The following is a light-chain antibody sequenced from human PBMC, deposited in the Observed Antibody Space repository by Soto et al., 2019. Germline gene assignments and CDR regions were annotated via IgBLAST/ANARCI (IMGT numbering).Light chain of an antibody. CDR3: QHYVERSPIT. J-gene: IGKJ5*01. V-gene: IGKV3-20*01. Sequence: EIVMTQSPGTLSLSPGERATLSCRASQSVSNRLAWYQQKPGQAPRLLISGASSRATGIPDRFSGSGSGTDFTLTISRLEPEDFALYYCQHYVERSPITFGQGTRLEIK. CDR2: GAS. CDR1: QSVSNR.